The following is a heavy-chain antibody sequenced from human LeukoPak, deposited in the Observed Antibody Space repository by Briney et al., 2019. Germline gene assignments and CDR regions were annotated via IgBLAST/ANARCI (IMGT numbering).Heavy chain of an antibody. CDR1: GFTFTGYG. D-gene: IGHD5-24*01. J-gene: IGHJ4*02. CDR2: TLYDGSSQ. CDR3: AKDLLLRQFVLDF. Sequence: PPGGSLRLSCAVSGFTFTGYGMHWVRQAPGRGLEWVAFTLYDGSSQYYPDSLRGRFTISRDNSKNTLFLQMNNLTDDDTAVYSCAKDLLLRQFVLDFWGPGTPVSASS. V-gene: IGHV3-30*02.